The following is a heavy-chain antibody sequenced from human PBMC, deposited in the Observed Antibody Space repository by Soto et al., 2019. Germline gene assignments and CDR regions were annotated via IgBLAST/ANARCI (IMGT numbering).Heavy chain of an antibody. CDR1: GYTFTSYG. Sequence: ASVKVSCKASGYTFTSYGISWVRQAPGQGLEWMGWISAYNGNTNYAQKLQGRVTMTTDTSTSTAYMELRSLRSDDTAVYYCARDHGMFLSYYYYGMDVWGQGTTVTVSS. J-gene: IGHJ6*02. D-gene: IGHD3-10*02. CDR2: ISAYNGNT. V-gene: IGHV1-18*01. CDR3: ARDHGMFLSYYYYGMDV.